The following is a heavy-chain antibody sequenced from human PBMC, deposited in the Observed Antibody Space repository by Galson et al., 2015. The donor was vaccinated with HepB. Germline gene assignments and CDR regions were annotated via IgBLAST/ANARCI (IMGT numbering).Heavy chain of an antibody. CDR2: TSGSGGST. CDR1: GFTFSSYA. CDR3: AKQEAVAGSYHFDY. V-gene: IGHV3-23*01. J-gene: IGHJ4*02. Sequence: SLRLSCAASGFTFSSYAMSWVRQAPGKGLEWVSATSGSGGSTYYADSVKGRFTFSRDNSKNSLYLHMNSLRAEDTAVYYCAKQEAVAGSYHFDYWGQGTLVTVSS. D-gene: IGHD6-13*01.